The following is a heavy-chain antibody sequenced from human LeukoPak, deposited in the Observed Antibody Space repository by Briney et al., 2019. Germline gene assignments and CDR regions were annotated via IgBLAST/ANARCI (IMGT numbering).Heavy chain of an antibody. V-gene: IGHV4-39*07. D-gene: IGHD3-22*01. CDR1: GGSISSSSYY. Sequence: PSETLSLTCTVSGGSISSSSYYWGWIRQPPGKGLEWIGSIYYSGSTYYNPSLKSRVTISVDTSKNQFSLQLSSVTAADTAVYYCARGVTYYYDSSGYYAASFFDYWGQGTLVTVSS. J-gene: IGHJ4*02. CDR2: IYYSGST. CDR3: ARGVTYYYDSSGYYAASFFDY.